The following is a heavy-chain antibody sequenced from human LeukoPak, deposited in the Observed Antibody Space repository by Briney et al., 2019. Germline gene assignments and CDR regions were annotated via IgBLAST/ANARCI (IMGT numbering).Heavy chain of an antibody. CDR2: INSDGGST. Sequence: PGGSLRLSCAASGFTFSTYWMRWVRQAPGKGLVWVSRINSDGGSTTYADSVKGRFTISRDNAKNMLYLQMNSLRAEDTAVYYCARNKFFGMDVRGQGTTVTVSS. CDR1: GFTFSTYW. J-gene: IGHJ6*02. CDR3: ARNKFFGMDV. V-gene: IGHV3-74*01.